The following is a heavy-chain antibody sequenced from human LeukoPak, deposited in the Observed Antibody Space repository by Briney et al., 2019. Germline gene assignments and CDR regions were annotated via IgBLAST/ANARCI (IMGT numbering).Heavy chain of an antibody. Sequence: SETLSLTCAVSGYSISSGYYWGWIRQPPGKGLEWIGSIYHSGSTYYNPSLKSRVTISVDTSKNQFSLQLSSVTAADTAVYYCARQLLVGTTKGEYYFDYWGQGTLVTVSS. CDR3: ARQLLVGTTKGEYYFDY. J-gene: IGHJ4*02. CDR1: GYSISSGYY. CDR2: IYHSGST. D-gene: IGHD1-26*01. V-gene: IGHV4-38-2*01.